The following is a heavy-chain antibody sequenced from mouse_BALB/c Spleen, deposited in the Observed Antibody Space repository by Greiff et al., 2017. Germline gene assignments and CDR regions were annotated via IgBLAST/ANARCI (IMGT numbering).Heavy chain of an antibody. V-gene: IGHV1S135*01. CDR2: IDPFNGGT. D-gene: IGHD1-1*01. J-gene: IGHJ2*01. Sequence: EVQLQESGPELMKPGASVKISCKASGYSFTSYYMHWVKQSHGKSLEWIGYIDPFNGGTSYNQKFKGKATLTVDKSSSTAYMHLSSLTSEDSAVYYCASGGVAGDYWGQGTTLTVSS. CDR1: GYSFTSYY. CDR3: ASGGVAGDY.